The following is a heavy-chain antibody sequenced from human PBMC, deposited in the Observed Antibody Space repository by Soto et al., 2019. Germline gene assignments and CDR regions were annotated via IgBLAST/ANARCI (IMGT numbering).Heavy chain of an antibody. D-gene: IGHD3-16*01. V-gene: IGHV3-7*01. J-gene: IGHJ4*02. CDR1: GFSISSYW. CDR3: ARDVGFDYVN. Sequence: ESGGGLVQPGGSLRISCAVSGFSISSYWMSWVRQAPGKGLEWVASIKEDGSEIYYVESVRGRFTISRDSAENSLHLLMNSLSAEDTGVYFCARDVGFDYVNWGQGTLVTVSS. CDR2: IKEDGSEI.